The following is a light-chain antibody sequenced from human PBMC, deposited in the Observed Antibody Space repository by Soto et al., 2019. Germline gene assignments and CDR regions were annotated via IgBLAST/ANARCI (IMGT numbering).Light chain of an antibody. CDR2: SSN. CDR1: SSNIGSNT. V-gene: IGLV1-44*01. CDR3: AAWDDSLNGYV. J-gene: IGLJ1*01. Sequence: QLVLTQPPSASGTPGQRVTISCSGSSSNIGSNTVNWYQQLPGTAPKLLIYSSNQRPSGVPDRFSGSKSGTSASLAISGLQSEDEADYYCAAWDDSLNGYVFGTGTKLTVL.